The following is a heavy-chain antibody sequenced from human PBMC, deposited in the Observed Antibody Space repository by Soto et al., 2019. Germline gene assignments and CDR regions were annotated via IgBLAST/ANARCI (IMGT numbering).Heavy chain of an antibody. Sequence: GGSLRLSCTTSGFTFTSYSMHWVRQAPGKGLEWVATFWYDASAQRHADSVRGRFTISRDPSRGTVYLLMDSLRTDDTAVYYWVFGSWNQYFFVHGGQEILVTVSS. J-gene: IGHJ4*02. D-gene: IGHD6-13*01. CDR2: FWYDASAQ. CDR1: GFTFTSYS. V-gene: IGHV3-33*08. CDR3: VFGSWNQYFFVH.